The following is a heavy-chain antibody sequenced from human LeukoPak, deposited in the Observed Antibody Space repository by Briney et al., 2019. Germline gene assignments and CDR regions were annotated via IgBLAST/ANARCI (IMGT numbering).Heavy chain of an antibody. J-gene: IGHJ4*02. CDR1: GFSFSSYW. CDR3: ARSYQLLFVDTHFDY. CDR2: IKQDGTEK. D-gene: IGHD2-2*01. Sequence: PGGSLRLSCAASGFSFSSYWMSWVRQAPGKGLEWVADIKQDGTEKYYVDSVKGRFTISRDNAKKSLYLQMNSLRAEDTPVYYCARSYQLLFVDTHFDYWGQGTLVTVSS. V-gene: IGHV3-7*01.